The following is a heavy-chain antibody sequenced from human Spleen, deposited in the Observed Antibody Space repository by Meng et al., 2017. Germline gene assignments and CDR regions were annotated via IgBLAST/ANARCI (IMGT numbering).Heavy chain of an antibody. Sequence: ASVKVSCKASGYTFTSYDINWVRQATGQGLEWMGWMNPNSDNTHYAQKFQGRVTMTRDTSISTAYMELSGLRSDDTAVYYCARDEDISAAGYLLGDFWGQGTLVTVSS. V-gene: IGHV1-8*01. D-gene: IGHD6-13*01. CDR3: ARDEDISAAGYLLGDF. CDR1: GYTFTSYD. J-gene: IGHJ4*02. CDR2: MNPNSDNT.